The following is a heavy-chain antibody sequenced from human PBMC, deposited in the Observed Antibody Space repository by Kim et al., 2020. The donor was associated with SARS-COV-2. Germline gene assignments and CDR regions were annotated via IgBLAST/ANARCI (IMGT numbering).Heavy chain of an antibody. V-gene: IGHV3-23*01. CDR1: GFTFSSYA. CDR3: AKDLYCGGDCPPYFDY. J-gene: IGHJ4*02. Sequence: GGSLRLSCAASGFTFSSYAMSWVRQAPGKGLEWVSAISGSGGSTYYADSVKGRFTISRDNSKNTLYLQMNSLRAEDTAVYYCAKDLYCGGDCPPYFDYWGQGTLVTVSS. D-gene: IGHD2-21*01. CDR2: ISGSGGST.